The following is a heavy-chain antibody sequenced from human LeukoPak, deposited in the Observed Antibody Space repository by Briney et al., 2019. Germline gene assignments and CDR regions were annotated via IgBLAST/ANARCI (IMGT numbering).Heavy chain of an antibody. CDR3: ARDRTAYSYGTLSDY. D-gene: IGHD5-12*01. CDR1: TFTISSYS. CDR2: RQHSGTDK. J-gene: IGHJ4*02. Sequence: AGTLRLTCTASTFTISSYSMHWVRQAPGQGLELVAFRQHSGTDKYYADSVKGRFTISRDNSRNTLYLQRNSLRTEYTAVYYCARDRTAYSYGTLSDYCGQGTLVTVSS. V-gene: IGHV3-30*02.